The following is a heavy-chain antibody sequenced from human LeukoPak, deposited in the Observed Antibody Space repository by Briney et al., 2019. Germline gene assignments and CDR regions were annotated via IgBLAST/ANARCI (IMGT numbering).Heavy chain of an antibody. CDR3: ARDRDRNFDY. D-gene: IGHD2-15*01. Sequence: GGSLRLSCGASGFIFRNYAMSWVRQAPGKGLEWVAVISYDGSNKYYADSVKGRFTISRDNSKNTLYLQMNSLRAEDTAVYYCARDRDRNFDYWGQGTLVTVSS. V-gene: IGHV3-30-3*01. J-gene: IGHJ4*02. CDR1: GFIFRNYA. CDR2: ISYDGSNK.